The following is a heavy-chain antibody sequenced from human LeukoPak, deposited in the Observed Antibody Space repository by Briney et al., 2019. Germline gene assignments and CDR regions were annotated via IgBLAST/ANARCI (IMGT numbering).Heavy chain of an antibody. V-gene: IGHV4-34*01. CDR1: GGSFSGYY. CDR2: INHSGST. J-gene: IGHJ6*04. D-gene: IGHD3-10*01. CDR3: ARGRITMVRGGPHRPPYYYGMDV. Sequence: SETLSLTCAVYGGSFSGYYWSWIRQPPGKGLEWIGEINHSGSTNYNPSLKSRVTISVDTSKNQFSLKLSSVTAADTAVYNCARGRITMVRGGPHRPPYYYGMDVWGKGTTVTVSS.